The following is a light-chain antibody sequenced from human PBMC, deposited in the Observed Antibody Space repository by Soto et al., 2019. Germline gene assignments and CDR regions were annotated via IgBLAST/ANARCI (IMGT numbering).Light chain of an antibody. CDR3: QQYGNSPWT. CDR1: QSVSSSY. Sequence: EIVLTQSPGTLSLSPGERATLSCRASQSVSSSYLAWYQQKPGQAPRLLIYGASSRATGIPDRFSGSGSGRDFTLTISRLEPEDFAVYYCQQYGNSPWTFGQGTKVEIK. J-gene: IGKJ1*01. CDR2: GAS. V-gene: IGKV3-20*01.